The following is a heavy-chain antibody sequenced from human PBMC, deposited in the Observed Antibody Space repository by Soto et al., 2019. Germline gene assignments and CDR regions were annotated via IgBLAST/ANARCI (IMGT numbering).Heavy chain of an antibody. CDR2: INANNGNT. Sequence: HVQLVQSGAAIKKHGASVKLSCKASGSPFTNYASHWVPQAPRQGLAWMGWINANNGNTKYSQKFKARVTITRARVASTDYLELSSLRLAETTLFFCARCFWATDEYYGRDVWGQWTAVTVSS. V-gene: IGHV1-3*01. J-gene: IGHJ6*02. CDR3: ARCFWATDEYYGRDV. CDR1: GSPFTNYA. D-gene: IGHD6-6*01.